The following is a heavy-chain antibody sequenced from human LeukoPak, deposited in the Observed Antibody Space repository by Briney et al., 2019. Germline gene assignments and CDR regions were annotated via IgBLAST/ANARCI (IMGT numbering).Heavy chain of an antibody. CDR2: ISYDGRSK. CDR3: ANTMTNYYYYMDV. J-gene: IGHJ6*03. V-gene: IGHV3-30*04. Sequence: GGSLRLSCVASGFTFSSYPIHWVRQAPGKGLDWVAVISYDGRSKYYADSLKGRFTISRDNAKNSLYLQMNSLRVEDTALYYCANTMTNYYYYMDVWGKGTTVTISS. D-gene: IGHD3-3*01. CDR1: GFTFSSYP.